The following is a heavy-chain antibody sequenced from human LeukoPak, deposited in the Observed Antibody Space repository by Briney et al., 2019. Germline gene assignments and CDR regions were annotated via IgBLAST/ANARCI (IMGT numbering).Heavy chain of an antibody. CDR3: AKDRHIVVVTAIAYDY. D-gene: IGHD2-21*02. CDR2: ISGSGGST. J-gene: IGHJ4*02. CDR1: GFTFSSYA. Sequence: PGGSLRLSCAASGFTFSSYAMSWVRQAPGKGLEWVSAISGSGGSTYYADFVKGRFTISRDNSKNTLYLQMNSLRAEDTAVYYCAKDRHIVVVTAIAYDYWGQGTLVTVSS. V-gene: IGHV3-23*01.